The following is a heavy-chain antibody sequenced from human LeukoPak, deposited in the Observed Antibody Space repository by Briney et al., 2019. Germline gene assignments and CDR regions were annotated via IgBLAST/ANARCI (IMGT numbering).Heavy chain of an antibody. V-gene: IGHV1-69*06. D-gene: IGHD5-12*01. Sequence: ASVKVSCKASGGTFSNYAISWVRQAPGQGLEWMGGIIPMFDTANYAQKFQDRVTINADKSTSTAYMQLSSLRSEDTAVYYCASRSPYTGYDLYDYWGQGTLVTVSS. CDR1: GGTFSNYA. J-gene: IGHJ4*02. CDR2: IIPMFDTA. CDR3: ASRSPYTGYDLYDY.